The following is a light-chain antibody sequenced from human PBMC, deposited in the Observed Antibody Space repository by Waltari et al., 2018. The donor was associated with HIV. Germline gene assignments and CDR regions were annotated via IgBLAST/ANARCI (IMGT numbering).Light chain of an antibody. CDR2: GHS. J-gene: IGLJ2*01. Sequence: QSVLTQPPSVSGAPGQRVTISCTGSSSHIGARYDVHWYQHFPVRAPKLLIYGHSNRASGVPGRFSGSRSGASASLAITGLRAEDEADYYCQSYDSSLSVVFGGGTTLTVL. CDR1: SSHIGARYD. CDR3: QSYDSSLSVV. V-gene: IGLV1-40*03.